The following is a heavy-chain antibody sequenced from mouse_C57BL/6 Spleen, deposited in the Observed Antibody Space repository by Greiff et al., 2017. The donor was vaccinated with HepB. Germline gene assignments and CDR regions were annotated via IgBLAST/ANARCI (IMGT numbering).Heavy chain of an antibody. V-gene: IGHV2-2*01. D-gene: IGHD2-13*01. CDR3: AGYGDPWFAY. Sequence: QVQLQQSGPGLVQPSQSLSITCTVSGFSLTSYGVHWVRQSPGKGLEWLGVMWSGGSTDYNAAFISRLSISKDKSKCQVFFKMNSLQADDTAIYYCAGYGDPWFAYWGQGTLVTVSA. CDR2: MWSGGST. CDR1: GFSLTSYG. J-gene: IGHJ3*01.